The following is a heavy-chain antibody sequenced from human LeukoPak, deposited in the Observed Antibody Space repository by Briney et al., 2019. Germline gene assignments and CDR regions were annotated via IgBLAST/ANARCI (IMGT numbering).Heavy chain of an antibody. CDR3: AKGSGYGSRYYFDY. D-gene: IGHD3-10*01. CDR1: GFTFSSYA. J-gene: IGHJ4*02. Sequence: GGSLRLSCAASGFTFSSYAMSWVRQAPGKGLEWVSAISGSGGSTYYADSVKGRFTISRDNSKNTLYLRMNSLRAEDTAVYYCAKGSGYGSRYYFDYWGQGTLVTVSS. V-gene: IGHV3-23*01. CDR2: ISGSGGST.